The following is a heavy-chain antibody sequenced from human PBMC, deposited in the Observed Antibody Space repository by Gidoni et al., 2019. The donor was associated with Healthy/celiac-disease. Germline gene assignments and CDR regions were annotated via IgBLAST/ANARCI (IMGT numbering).Heavy chain of an antibody. V-gene: IGHV4-30-2*01. D-gene: IGHD6-13*01. Sequence: QLQLQESGSGLVKPSQTLSLTCAVSGGTISSGGYSWSWIRQPPGKGLEWIGYIYHSGSTYYNPSLKSRVTIAVDRAKNQFSLKLSSVTAADTAVYYCARSLARDSSSSSQFDPWGQGTLVTVSS. CDR3: ARSLARDSSSSSQFDP. CDR2: IYHSGST. CDR1: GGTISSGGYS. J-gene: IGHJ5*02.